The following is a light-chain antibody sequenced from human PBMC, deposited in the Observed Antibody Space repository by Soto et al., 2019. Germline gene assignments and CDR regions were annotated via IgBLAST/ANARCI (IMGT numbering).Light chain of an antibody. CDR3: MHATQLPPYI. CDR1: QSLLHYDGNTY. Sequence: EIVLTQTALSSPVALGQPSSISCRFSQSLLHYDGNTYLSRLQQRPGQPPRLIIITISNRFSGEPDRFSGSGAGTDFTLKISRVEAEDVGFYYCMHATQLPPYIFGPGTKREI. CDR2: TIS. J-gene: IGKJ2*01. V-gene: IGKV2-24*01.